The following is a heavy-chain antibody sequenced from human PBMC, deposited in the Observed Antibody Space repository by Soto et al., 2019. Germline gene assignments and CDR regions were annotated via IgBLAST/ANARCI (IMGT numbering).Heavy chain of an antibody. CDR3: ARGGEDIVVVVAATPYYGMDV. Sequence: SETLSLTCTVSGGSISIGDYYWSWIRHPPGKGLEWIGYIYYSGSTYYNPSLKSRVTISVDTSKNQFSLKLSSVTAADTAVYYCARGGEDIVVVVAATPYYGMDVWGQGTTVTVSS. V-gene: IGHV4-30-4*01. J-gene: IGHJ6*02. D-gene: IGHD2-15*01. CDR2: IYYSGST. CDR1: GGSISIGDYY.